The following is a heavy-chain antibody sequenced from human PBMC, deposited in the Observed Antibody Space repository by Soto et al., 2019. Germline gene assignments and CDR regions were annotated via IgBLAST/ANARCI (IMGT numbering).Heavy chain of an antibody. V-gene: IGHV4-30-2*01. Sequence: SETLSLTCAVSGGSISSGGYSWSWIRQPPGKGLEWIGYIYHSGSTYYNPSLTSRVTISVDRSKNQFSLKLSSVTAADTAVYYCARSIAGRPGAYYYYGMDVWGQGTTATVSS. D-gene: IGHD6-6*01. CDR1: GGSISSGGYS. J-gene: IGHJ6*02. CDR2: IYHSGST. CDR3: ARSIAGRPGAYYYYGMDV.